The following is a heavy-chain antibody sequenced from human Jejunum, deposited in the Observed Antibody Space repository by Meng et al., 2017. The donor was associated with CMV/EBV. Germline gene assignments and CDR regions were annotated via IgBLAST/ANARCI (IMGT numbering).Heavy chain of an antibody. V-gene: IGHV4-34*01. CDR3: ARELVPAVPFDF. J-gene: IGHJ4*02. CDR2: INHSGGT. Sequence: AVYGESFGDNFWSWIRQPPGKGLEWIGEINHSGGTNYNPSLKSRVTISVDTSKTQFSLKLTSATAADTAVYYCARELVPAVPFDFWGQGTRVTVSS. D-gene: IGHD2-2*01. CDR1: GESFGDNF.